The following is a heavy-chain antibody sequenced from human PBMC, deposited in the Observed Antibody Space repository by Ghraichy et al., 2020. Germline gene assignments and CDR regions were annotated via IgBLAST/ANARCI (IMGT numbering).Heavy chain of an antibody. CDR3: SRDRYVSGSGSPPGK. Sequence: ASVKVSCKTSGDNFIAYIIHWVRQAPGQGLEWMGRINPESDDVEYEEKFLGRLTVTKDMSTSTVYMELSGLQFDDTAVYYCSRDRYVSGSGSPPGKWGQGTLVTVSS. CDR2: INPESDDV. J-gene: IGHJ4*02. V-gene: IGHV1-2*06. D-gene: IGHD3-10*01. CDR1: GDNFIAYI.